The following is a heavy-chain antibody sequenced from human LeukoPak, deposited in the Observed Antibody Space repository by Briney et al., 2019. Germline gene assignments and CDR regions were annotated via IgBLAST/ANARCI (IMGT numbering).Heavy chain of an antibody. Sequence: GGSLRLSCAASGFTFSDYYMSWIRQAPGKGLEWVSYISSSTSTIYYADSVKGRFTISRDNAKNSLCLQMNSLRAEDTAVYYCARDGASGWYQGWFDPWGQGTLVTVSS. J-gene: IGHJ5*02. V-gene: IGHV3-11*04. CDR2: ISSSTSTI. CDR3: ARDGASGWYQGWFDP. CDR1: GFTFSDYY. D-gene: IGHD6-19*01.